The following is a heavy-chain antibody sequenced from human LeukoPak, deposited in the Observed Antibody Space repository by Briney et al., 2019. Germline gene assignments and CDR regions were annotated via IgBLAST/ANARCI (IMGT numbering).Heavy chain of an antibody. Sequence: GASVKVSCKASGYTFSSYGISWVRQAPGQGLEWMGWISAYNGNTNYAQKLQGRVTMTTDTSTSTAYMELRSLRSDDTAVYYCALELMGNWFDPWGQGTLVTVSS. V-gene: IGHV1-18*01. CDR2: ISAYNGNT. CDR3: ALELMGNWFDP. D-gene: IGHD2-8*01. J-gene: IGHJ5*02. CDR1: GYTFSSYG.